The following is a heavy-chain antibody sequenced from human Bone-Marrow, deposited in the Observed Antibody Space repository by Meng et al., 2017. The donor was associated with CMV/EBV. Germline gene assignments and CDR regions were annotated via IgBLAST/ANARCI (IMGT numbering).Heavy chain of an antibody. CDR3: AKDGFLQQQLAPFHWGFDY. CDR2: ISGSGGST. Sequence: GESLKISCAASGFTFSSYAMSWVRQAPGKGLEWVSAISGSGGSTYYADSVKGRFTISRDNSKNTLYLQMNSLRAEDTAVYYCAKDGFLQQQLAPFHWGFDYCGQGTLVTASS. J-gene: IGHJ4*02. D-gene: IGHD6-13*01. V-gene: IGHV3-23*01. CDR1: GFTFSSYA.